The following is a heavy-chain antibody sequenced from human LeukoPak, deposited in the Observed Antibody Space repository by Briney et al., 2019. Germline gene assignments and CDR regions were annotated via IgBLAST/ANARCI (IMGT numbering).Heavy chain of an antibody. CDR3: ARGGVVVVPAAMRHFDY. D-gene: IGHD2-2*01. CDR2: INHSGST. Sequence: SETLSLTCAVYGGSFSGYYWSWIRQPPGKGLEWIGEINHSGSTNYNPSLKSRVTISVDMSKNQFSLKLSSVTAADTAVYYCARGGVVVVPAAMRHFDYWGQGTLVTVSS. J-gene: IGHJ4*02. CDR1: GGSFSGYY. V-gene: IGHV4-34*01.